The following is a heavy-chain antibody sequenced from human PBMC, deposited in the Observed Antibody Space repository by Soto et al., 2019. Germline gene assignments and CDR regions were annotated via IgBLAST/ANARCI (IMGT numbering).Heavy chain of an antibody. D-gene: IGHD1-26*01. CDR2: INRDGTAT. CDR1: GFTFTGNW. V-gene: IGHV3-74*01. Sequence: EVQLVESGGGLVQPGGSLRLSCAASGFTFTGNWMHWVRQGPGKGLVWVARINRDGTATTYADSVTGRFTISRDNSKNTLYLQINSLGAEDTAVYYCATVGTGSYNWFDPWGQGTMVTVSS. CDR3: ATVGTGSYNWFDP. J-gene: IGHJ5*02.